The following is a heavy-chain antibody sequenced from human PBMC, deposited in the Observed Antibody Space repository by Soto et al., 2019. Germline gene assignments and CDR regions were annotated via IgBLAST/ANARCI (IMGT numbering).Heavy chain of an antibody. V-gene: IGHV3-23*01. CDR1: GFTFSSYA. CDR2: ISGSGGST. Sequence: GGSLRLSCAASGFTFSSYAMSWVRQAPGEGLEWVSAISGSGGSTYYADSVKGRFTISRDNSKNTLYLQMNSLRAEDTAVYYCAKDRLVRRYYFDYCGQGSLVTVSS. D-gene: IGHD3-9*01. CDR3: AKDRLVRRYYFDY. J-gene: IGHJ4*02.